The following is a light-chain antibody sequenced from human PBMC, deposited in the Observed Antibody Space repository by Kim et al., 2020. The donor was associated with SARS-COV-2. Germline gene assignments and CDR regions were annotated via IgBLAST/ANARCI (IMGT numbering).Light chain of an antibody. V-gene: IGKV3-15*01. CDR1: QSVSSN. Sequence: EIVMTQSPATLSVSPGERATLSCRASQSVSSNLAWYQQKPGQAPRLLIYGASTRATGIPARFSGSGVGTEFTLTISSLQSEDFAVYYCQQYNNWPPWTFGQGTKVESK. J-gene: IGKJ1*01. CDR2: GAS. CDR3: QQYNNWPPWT.